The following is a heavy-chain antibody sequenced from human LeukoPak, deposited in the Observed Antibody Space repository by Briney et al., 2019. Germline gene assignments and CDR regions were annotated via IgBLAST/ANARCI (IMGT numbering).Heavy chain of an antibody. D-gene: IGHD2-2*01. CDR2: ISSDSSII. J-gene: IGHJ4*02. Sequence: GGSLRLSCAASGFTFRDYYMSWLRQVPGKGLEWVSYISSDSSIIYYADSVKGRFTISRDNAKNSVYLQMNSLRTEDTAVYYCANTEYQRLGTDYWGQGTLVTVSS. CDR1: GFTFRDYY. V-gene: IGHV3-11*04. CDR3: ANTEYQRLGTDY.